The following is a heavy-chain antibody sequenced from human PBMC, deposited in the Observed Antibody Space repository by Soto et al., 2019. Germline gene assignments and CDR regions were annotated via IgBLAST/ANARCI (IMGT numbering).Heavy chain of an antibody. CDR1: GGSISSSSYY. Sequence: ASETLSLTCTVSGGSISSSSYYWGWIRQPPGKGLEWSGSIYSIGSPYYNPYRKSRVPISVDTSKNQCSMKLSAVTTADTAVYYCAIEGRGALALDIWAQGTMVPVSS. V-gene: IGHV4-39*02. CDR2: IYSIGSP. D-gene: IGHD1-26*01. CDR3: AIEGRGALALDI. J-gene: IGHJ3*02.